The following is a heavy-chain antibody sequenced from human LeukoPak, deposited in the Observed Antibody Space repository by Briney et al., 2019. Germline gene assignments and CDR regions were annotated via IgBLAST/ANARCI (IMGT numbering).Heavy chain of an antibody. V-gene: IGHV3-21*01. J-gene: IGHJ4*02. CDR1: GFTFSSYS. D-gene: IGHD6-19*01. Sequence: PGGSLRLSCAASGFTFSSYSMNWVRQAPGRGVEWVSSISSSSSYIYYADSVKGRFTISRDNAKNSLYLQMNSLRAEDTAVYYCARAHSGWYDYWGQGTLVTVSS. CDR3: ARAHSGWYDY. CDR2: ISSSSSYI.